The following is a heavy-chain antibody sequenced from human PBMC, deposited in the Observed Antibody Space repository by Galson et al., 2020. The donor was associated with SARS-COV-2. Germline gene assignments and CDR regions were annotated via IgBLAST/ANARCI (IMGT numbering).Heavy chain of an antibody. CDR3: ARDEGIRGYNYGRLYYGLDV. J-gene: IGHJ6*02. D-gene: IGHD5-18*01. Sequence: NSGGPLRLSCAASGFPFSTYSMNWVRLAPGKGLEWVSSISTSSTYTYYADSVKGRFSISRDNPRNSLYLQMNSLRAEDTAVYYCARDEGIRGYNYGRLYYGLDVWGQGTTVTVSS. CDR1: GFPFSTYS. V-gene: IGHV3-21*01. CDR2: ISTSSTYT.